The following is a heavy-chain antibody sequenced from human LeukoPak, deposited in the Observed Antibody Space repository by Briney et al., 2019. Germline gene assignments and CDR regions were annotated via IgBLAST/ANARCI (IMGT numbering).Heavy chain of an antibody. V-gene: IGHV3-23*01. D-gene: IGHD3-3*01. CDR2: TSGSGHSA. J-gene: IGHJ4*02. CDR3: AKWSNFWSDYQDY. CDR1: GFTFSDYA. Sequence: GGSLRLSCAASGFTFSDYAMSWVRQTPGKGLQWVSATSGSGHSAYYADSVEGRFSISRDNSKNTLYLQMDSLRVEDTAVYYCAKWSNFWSDYQDYWGQGTLVTVSS.